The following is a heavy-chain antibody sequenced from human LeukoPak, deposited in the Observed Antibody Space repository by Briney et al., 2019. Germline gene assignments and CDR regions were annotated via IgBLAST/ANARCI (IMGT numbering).Heavy chain of an antibody. CDR3: ARSQGRFDYDTSGYYIIDLDF. CDR2: INYSGST. CDR1: GGSISNYY. Sequence: PSETLSLTCTVSGGSISNYYWSWIRQPPGKGLEWIGYINYSGSTNYNPSLKSRVTISVDTSKYQFSLKLSSVTAADTAVYYCARSQGRFDYDTSGYYIIDLDFWGQGTLVTVSS. J-gene: IGHJ4*02. V-gene: IGHV4-59*01. D-gene: IGHD3-22*01.